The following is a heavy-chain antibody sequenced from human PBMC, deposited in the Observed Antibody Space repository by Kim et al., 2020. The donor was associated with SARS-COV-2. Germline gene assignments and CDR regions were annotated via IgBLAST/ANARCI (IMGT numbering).Heavy chain of an antibody. J-gene: IGHJ4*02. CDR2: IYHSGST. D-gene: IGHD2-21*01. Sequence: SETLSLTCAVSGGSISSSNWWSWVRQPPGKGLEWIGEIYHSGSTNYNPSLKSRVTISVDKSKNQFSLKLSSVTAADTAVYYCARDRGGGDGYGDYFDYWGQGTLVTVSS. CDR3: ARDRGGGDGYGDYFDY. V-gene: IGHV4-4*02. CDR1: GGSISSSNW.